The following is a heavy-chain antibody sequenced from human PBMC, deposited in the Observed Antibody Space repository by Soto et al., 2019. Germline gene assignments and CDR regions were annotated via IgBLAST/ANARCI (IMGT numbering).Heavy chain of an antibody. V-gene: IGHV3-23*01. CDR2: ISGSGGST. CDR3: ANQDYGEENPFPYYMDV. J-gene: IGHJ6*03. D-gene: IGHD4-17*01. CDR1: GFTFSSYA. Sequence: GGSLRLSCAASGFTFSSYAMSWVRQAPGKGLEWVSAISGSGGSTYYADSVKGRFTISRDNSKNTLYLQMNSLRAEDTAVYYCANQDYGEENPFPYYMDVWGKGTTVTVSS.